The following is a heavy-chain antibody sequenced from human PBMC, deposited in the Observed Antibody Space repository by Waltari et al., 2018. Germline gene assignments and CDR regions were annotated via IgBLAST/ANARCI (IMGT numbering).Heavy chain of an antibody. J-gene: IGHJ3*02. CDR3: TAAAGTGAFDI. Sequence: EVQLVESGGGLVKPGGSLRLSCAASGFTFSNAWMSWVRQAPGKGLEWVSRIKSKTDGGTTDDAAPVKGRFTISRDDSKNTLYLQMNSLKTEDTAVYYCTAAAGTGAFDIWGQGTMVTVSS. D-gene: IGHD6-13*01. V-gene: IGHV3-15*01. CDR2: IKSKTDGGTT. CDR1: GFTFSNAW.